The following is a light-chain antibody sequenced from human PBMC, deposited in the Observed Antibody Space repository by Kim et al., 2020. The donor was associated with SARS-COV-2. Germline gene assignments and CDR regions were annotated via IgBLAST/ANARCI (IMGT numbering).Light chain of an antibody. Sequence: APGQTARISCAGRNMEIKSVHVYRQKPGPAPAVVVFDDRDRHSRIPARVSGSKSENTTSPTISRVEAGDEADYYCQVWDVDVDHVIFGGGTQLTVL. V-gene: IGLV3-21*02. CDR3: QVWDVDVDHVI. CDR1: NMEIKS. J-gene: IGLJ2*01. CDR2: DDR.